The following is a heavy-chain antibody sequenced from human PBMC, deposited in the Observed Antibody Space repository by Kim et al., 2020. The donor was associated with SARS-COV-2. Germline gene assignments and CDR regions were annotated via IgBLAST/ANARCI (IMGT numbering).Heavy chain of an antibody. V-gene: IGHV5-51*01. CDR2: IYPGDSDT. D-gene: IGHD1-7*01. J-gene: IGHJ6*02. Sequence: GESLKISCKGSGYSFTSYWIGWVRQMPGKGLEWMGIIYPGDSDTRYSPSFQGQVTISADKSISTAYLQWSSLKASDTAMYYCVAGTTLGGYYYYGMDVWGQGTTVTVSS. CDR3: VAGTTLGGYYYYGMDV. CDR1: GYSFTSYW.